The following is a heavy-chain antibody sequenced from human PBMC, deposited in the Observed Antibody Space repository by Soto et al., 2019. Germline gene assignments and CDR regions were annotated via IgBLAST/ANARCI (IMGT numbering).Heavy chain of an antibody. CDR1: GFTFSSYA. Sequence: QVQLVESGGGVVQPGRSLRLSCAASGFTFSSYAMHWVRQAPGKGLEWVAVISYDGSNKYYADSVKGRFTISRDNSKNTLYLQMNSLRAEDTAVYYCARDKSPYSSGWHKRHFDYWGQGTLVIVSS. CDR2: ISYDGSNK. D-gene: IGHD6-19*01. V-gene: IGHV3-30-3*01. J-gene: IGHJ4*02. CDR3: ARDKSPYSSGWHKRHFDY.